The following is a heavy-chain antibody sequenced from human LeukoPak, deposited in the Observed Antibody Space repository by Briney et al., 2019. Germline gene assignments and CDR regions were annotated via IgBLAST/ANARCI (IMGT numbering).Heavy chain of an antibody. V-gene: IGHV3-23*01. Sequence: GGSLRLSCAASGFAFSSYAMSWVRQAPGKGLEYVSGISNTGGRTYYADSVKGRFTISGDNSKNTVYLQMNSLRAEDTAVYYCAKDCCGSSLFDSWGQGTLVTVSS. CDR3: AKDCCGSSLFDS. CDR2: ISNTGGRT. CDR1: GFAFSSYA. J-gene: IGHJ4*02. D-gene: IGHD2-21*01.